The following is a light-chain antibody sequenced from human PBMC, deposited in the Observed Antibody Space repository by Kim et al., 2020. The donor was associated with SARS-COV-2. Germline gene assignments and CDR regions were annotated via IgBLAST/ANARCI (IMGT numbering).Light chain of an antibody. CDR1: LQFSISY. CDR2: GPS. CDR3: QQYVSSPPYT. V-gene: IGKV3-20*01. Sequence: PRESAPLACSVSLQFSISYLARYQTNPGQDPRLLSYGPSSRAPGLPDRFSGSVSGTDFTLTISRLEPEDCAVYYCQQYVSSPPYTCGQETKLE. J-gene: IGKJ2*01.